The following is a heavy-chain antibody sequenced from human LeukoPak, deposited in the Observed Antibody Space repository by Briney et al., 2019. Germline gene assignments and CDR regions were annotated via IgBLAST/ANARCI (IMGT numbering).Heavy chain of an antibody. CDR3: AKDTSYGATARDGAFDI. CDR1: GYTFTNYD. D-gene: IGHD1-26*01. Sequence: ASVKVSCKASGYTFTNYDINWVRQATGQGLEWMGWMNPNSGNTGYAQMFQGRVTMTRNTSISTAYMELSSLRAEDMALYYCAKDTSYGATARDGAFDIWGQGTMVTVSS. J-gene: IGHJ3*02. CDR2: MNPNSGNT. V-gene: IGHV1-8*01.